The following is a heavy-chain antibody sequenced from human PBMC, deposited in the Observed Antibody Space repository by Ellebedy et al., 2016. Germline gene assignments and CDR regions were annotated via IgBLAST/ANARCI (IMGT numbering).Heavy chain of an antibody. V-gene: IGHV3-74*01. D-gene: IGHD5-12*01. CDR2: INSDGSST. J-gene: IGHJ4*02. CDR3: ARDHSGYDFDY. Sequence: GGSLRLSCAASGFTFSSYWMHWVRQAPGKGLVWVSRINSDGSSTSYADSVKGRFTISRDNAKNSLYLQMNSLRAEDTAVYYCARDHSGYDFDYWGQGTLVTVSS. CDR1: GFTFSSYW.